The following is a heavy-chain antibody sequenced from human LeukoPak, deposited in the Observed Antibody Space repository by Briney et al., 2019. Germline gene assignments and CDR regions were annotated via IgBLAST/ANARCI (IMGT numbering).Heavy chain of an antibody. J-gene: IGHJ5*02. CDR2: IYHSGST. Sequence: PSETLSLTCTVSGYSISSGYYWGWIRQPPGKGLEWIGSIYHSGSTYYNPSLKGRVTISVDTSKNQFSLKLSSVTAADTAVYYCARMTLVQLYNWFDPWGQGTLVTVSS. D-gene: IGHD2-8*02. CDR3: ARMTLVQLYNWFDP. CDR1: GYSISSGYY. V-gene: IGHV4-38-2*02.